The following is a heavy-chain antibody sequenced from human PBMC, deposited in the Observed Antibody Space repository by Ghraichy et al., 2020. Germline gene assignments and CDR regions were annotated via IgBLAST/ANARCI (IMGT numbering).Heavy chain of an antibody. CDR1: GGSISSGSYY. Sequence: SETLSLTCTVSGGSISSGSYYWSWIRQPAGKGLEWIGRIYTSGSTNYNPSLKSRVTISVDTSKNQFSLKLSSVTAADTAVYYCARELLVVPAAIRFEAYYGMDVWGQGTTVTVSS. J-gene: IGHJ6*02. D-gene: IGHD2-2*02. CDR3: ARELLVVPAAIRFEAYYGMDV. V-gene: IGHV4-61*02. CDR2: IYTSGST.